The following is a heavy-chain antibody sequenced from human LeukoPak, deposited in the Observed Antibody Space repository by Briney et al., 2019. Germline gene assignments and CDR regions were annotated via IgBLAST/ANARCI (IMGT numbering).Heavy chain of an antibody. Sequence: PGGSLRLSCAASGFTFSSYGMHWVRQAPGKGLEWVAFISYDGSNKYCADSVKGRFTISRDNSKNTLYLQMNSLRADDTAVYYCAKQVSYYYGSGSRNNWFDPWGQGTLVTVSS. CDR3: AKQVSYYYGSGSRNNWFDP. CDR2: ISYDGSNK. CDR1: GFTFSSYG. V-gene: IGHV3-30*18. D-gene: IGHD3-10*01. J-gene: IGHJ5*02.